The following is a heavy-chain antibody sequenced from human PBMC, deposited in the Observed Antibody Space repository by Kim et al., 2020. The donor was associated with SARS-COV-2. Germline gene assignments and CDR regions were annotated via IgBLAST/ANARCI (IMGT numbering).Heavy chain of an antibody. D-gene: IGHD4-17*01. V-gene: IGHV3-64*04. CDR3: MRDDYGSLDY. J-gene: IGHJ4*02. Sequence: YADSVKGRFAISQNNSRNTLYLQMNSLRGEDPDAYYCMRDDYGSLDYWGQGTLVTVSS.